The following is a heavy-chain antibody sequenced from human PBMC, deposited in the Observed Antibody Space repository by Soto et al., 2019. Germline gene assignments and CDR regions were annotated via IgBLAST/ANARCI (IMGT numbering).Heavy chain of an antibody. Sequence: QVQLVESGGGVVQPGRSLRLSCAASGFTFSSYGMHWVRQAPGKGLEWVAVIWYDGSNKYYADSVKGRFTISRDNSKNPLYLQMNSLRAEDTAVYYCARPTYYYGSGSYYRYWYFDLWGRGTLVTVSS. D-gene: IGHD3-10*01. CDR3: ARPTYYYGSGSYYRYWYFDL. CDR1: GFTFSSYG. CDR2: IWYDGSNK. J-gene: IGHJ2*01. V-gene: IGHV3-33*01.